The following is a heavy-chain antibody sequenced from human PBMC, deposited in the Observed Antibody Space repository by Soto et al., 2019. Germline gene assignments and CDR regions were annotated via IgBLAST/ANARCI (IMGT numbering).Heavy chain of an antibody. CDR2: ISYDGSNK. Sequence: QVQLVESGGGVVQPGRSLRLSCAASGFTFSSYGMHWVRQAPGKGLEWVAVISYDGSNKYYADSVKGRFTISRDNSKNTLYLQMNSLRAEDTAVYYCAKDLGSYSSSWYRIAVADFYYYYGMDVW. CDR1: GFTFSSYG. J-gene: IGHJ6*01. CDR3: AKDLGSYSSSWYRIAVADFYYYYGMDV. D-gene: IGHD6-13*01. V-gene: IGHV3-30*18.